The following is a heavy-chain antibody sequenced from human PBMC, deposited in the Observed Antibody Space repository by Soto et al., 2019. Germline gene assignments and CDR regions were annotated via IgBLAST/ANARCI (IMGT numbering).Heavy chain of an antibody. CDR3: ARDFDY. Sequence: GGSLRLSCAASGFTFSSYGMHWVRQAPGKGLEWVAVISYDGSNKYYADSVKGRFTISRDNSKNTLYLQMNSLRAEDTAVYYCARDFDYWGQGTLVTVSS. J-gene: IGHJ4*02. CDR1: GFTFSSYG. V-gene: IGHV3-30*03. CDR2: ISYDGSNK.